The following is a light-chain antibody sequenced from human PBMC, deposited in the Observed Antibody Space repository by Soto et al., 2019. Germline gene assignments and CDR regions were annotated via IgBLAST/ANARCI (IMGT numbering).Light chain of an antibody. J-gene: IGKJ1*01. Sequence: DIVVTQSPLSLPVTPGEPASISCRSSQSLLHSNGYNYLDWYLQKPGQSPQLLIYLGSNRASGVPGRVSGSGSGTDFTLKISRVEAEDVGLYYCMQALQAPLTFGQGTKVEIE. CDR1: QSLLHSNGYNY. V-gene: IGKV2-28*01. CDR2: LGS. CDR3: MQALQAPLT.